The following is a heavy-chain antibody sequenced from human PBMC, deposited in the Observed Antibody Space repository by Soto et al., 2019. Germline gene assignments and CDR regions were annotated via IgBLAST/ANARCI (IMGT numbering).Heavy chain of an antibody. Sequence: GGSLRLSCAASGFTVSSNYMSWVRQAPGKGLEWVSVIYSGGSTYYADSVKGRFTISRDNSKNTLYLQMNSLRAEDTAVYYCARDQVVTTPGAFDIWGQGTMVTVSS. CDR2: IYSGGST. CDR3: ARDQVVTTPGAFDI. J-gene: IGHJ3*02. CDR1: GFTVSSNY. V-gene: IGHV3-66*01. D-gene: IGHD2-21*02.